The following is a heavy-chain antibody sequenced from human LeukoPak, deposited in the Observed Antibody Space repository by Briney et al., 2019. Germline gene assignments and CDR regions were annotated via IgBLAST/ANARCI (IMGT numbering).Heavy chain of an antibody. Sequence: GGSLRLSCAASGFTVSSNYMSWVRQAPGKGLEWVSVIYSGGSTYYADSVKGRFTISRDNSKNTLYLQMNSLRAEDTAVYYCARVVVPANYYYYMDVWGKGTTVTVSS. J-gene: IGHJ6*03. CDR1: GFTVSSNY. D-gene: IGHD2-2*01. CDR2: IYSGGST. CDR3: ARVVVPANYYYYMDV. V-gene: IGHV3-53*01.